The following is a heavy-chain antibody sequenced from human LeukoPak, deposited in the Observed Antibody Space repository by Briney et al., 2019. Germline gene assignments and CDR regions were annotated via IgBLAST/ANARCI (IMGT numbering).Heavy chain of an antibody. CDR2: IGSSSSYI. Sequence: PGGSLRLSCAASGFTFSSYSMNWVRQAPGKGLEWVSSIGSSSSYIYYADSVKGRFTISRDNAKNSLYLQMNSLRAEDTAVYYCARDRGIAAAGRSNYFDYWGQGTLVTVSS. CDR3: ARDRGIAAAGRSNYFDY. V-gene: IGHV3-21*01. J-gene: IGHJ4*02. D-gene: IGHD6-13*01. CDR1: GFTFSSYS.